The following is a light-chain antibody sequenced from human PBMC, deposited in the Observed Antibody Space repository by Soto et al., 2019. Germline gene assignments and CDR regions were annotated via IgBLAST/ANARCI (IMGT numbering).Light chain of an antibody. CDR3: QQYGSSPGT. CDR2: ATS. V-gene: IGKV3-20*01. CDR1: QSVSSIY. Sequence: EIVLTQSPGTVSLSPWDRSALSFMVSQSVSSIYLAWYQQKPGQAPSLLIYATSSRATGIPDRFSGSGSGTDFSLTISRLEPEDFAVYYCQQYGSSPGTFGQGTKVDI. J-gene: IGKJ1*01.